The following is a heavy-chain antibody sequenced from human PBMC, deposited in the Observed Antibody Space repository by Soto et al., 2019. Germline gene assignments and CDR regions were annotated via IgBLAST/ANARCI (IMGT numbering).Heavy chain of an antibody. J-gene: IGHJ4*02. CDR3: ARGYSSSSMGFDY. D-gene: IGHD6-13*01. V-gene: IGHV1-2*04. CDR1: GYTFTGYY. Sequence: ASVKVSCKASGYTFTGYYMHWVRQAPGQGLEWVGWINPNSGGTNYAQKFQGWVTMTRDTSISTAYMELSRLRSDDTAVYYCARGYSSSSMGFDYWGQGTLVTVSS. CDR2: INPNSGGT.